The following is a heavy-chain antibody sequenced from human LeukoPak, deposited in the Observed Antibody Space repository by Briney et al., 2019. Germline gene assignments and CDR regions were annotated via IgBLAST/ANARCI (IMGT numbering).Heavy chain of an antibody. D-gene: IGHD6-6*01. V-gene: IGHV3-66*02. CDR2: IHNGGTT. Sequence: PGGSLRLSCAASGVTSNYMTWVRQAPGKGLEWVSVIHNGGTTYYADSVKGRFTISRDNSKSTLFVYLQMNSLRTDDTALYYCAGGGEAARSLAYWGQGALVTVSS. CDR3: AGGGEAARSLAY. CDR1: GVTSNY. J-gene: IGHJ4*02.